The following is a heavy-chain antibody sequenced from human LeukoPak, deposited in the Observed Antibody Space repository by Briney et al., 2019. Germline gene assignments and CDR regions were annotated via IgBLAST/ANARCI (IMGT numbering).Heavy chain of an antibody. CDR2: TNRDDSDT. Sequence: GGSLRLSCAASGFTFSGYWVHWARQAPGKGLVWVSRTNRDDSDTSYADSVKGRFTISRDKAKSTLYLQMNSLRVEDTAVYYCARSANYFDTSGQDYWGQGTLVTVSS. CDR1: GFTFSGYW. V-gene: IGHV3-74*01. J-gene: IGHJ4*02. D-gene: IGHD3-22*01. CDR3: ARSANYFDTSGQDY.